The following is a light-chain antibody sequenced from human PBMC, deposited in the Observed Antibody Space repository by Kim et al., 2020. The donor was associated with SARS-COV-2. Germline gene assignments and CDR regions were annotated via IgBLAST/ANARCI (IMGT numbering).Light chain of an antibody. CDR1: QNTYSH. CDR2: AAS. CDR3: QQSYSTPWK. Sequence: ASVGDRVTITCRASQNTYSHLNWYPQKPGKAPKLLIYAASSLQSGVPPRFSGSGSGTDFTLTISSLQPEDVATYYCQQSYSTPWKFGQGTKVDIK. V-gene: IGKV1-39*01. J-gene: IGKJ1*01.